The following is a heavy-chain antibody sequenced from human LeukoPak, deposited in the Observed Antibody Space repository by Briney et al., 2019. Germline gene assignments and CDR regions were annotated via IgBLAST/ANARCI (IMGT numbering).Heavy chain of an antibody. CDR3: ARVNAPVATFDY. V-gene: IGHV4-38-2*02. CDR1: GYSISSTYY. Sequence: SETLSLTCTVSGYSISSTYYGAWIRQPPGKGLEWIATISHSGSTYYTPSLEGRLTISLDTSRNHFSLRLSSVTAADTAVYYCARVNAPVATFDYWGLGTLVAVSS. D-gene: IGHD1-1*01. J-gene: IGHJ4*02. CDR2: ISHSGST.